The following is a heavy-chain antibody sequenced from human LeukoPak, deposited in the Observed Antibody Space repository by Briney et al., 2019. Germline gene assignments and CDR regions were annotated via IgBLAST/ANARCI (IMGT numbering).Heavy chain of an antibody. CDR1: GFTFSSYS. J-gene: IGHJ6*03. CDR3: ASISAFRGESTIRYYMDV. D-gene: IGHD3-10*01. Sequence: GGSLRLSCAASGFTFSSYSMNWVRQAPGKGLEWVSYISSSSSTIYYADSVKGRFTISRDNAKNSLYLQMNSLRAEDTAVYYCASISAFRGESTIRYYMDVWGKGTTVTISS. V-gene: IGHV3-48*04. CDR2: ISSSSSTI.